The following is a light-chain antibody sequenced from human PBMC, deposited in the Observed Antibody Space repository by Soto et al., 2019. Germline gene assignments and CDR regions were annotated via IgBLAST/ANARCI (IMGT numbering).Light chain of an antibody. V-gene: IGLV2-18*02. Sequence: QSVLTQPPSVSGSPGQSVAISCTGTSSDVGSYNRVSWYQQPPGTAPKLMIYEVSNRPSGVPDRFSGSKSGNTASLTISGLQAEDEADYYCSSYTTSNTYVLGTGTKVTVL. CDR2: EVS. CDR1: SSDVGSYNR. J-gene: IGLJ1*01. CDR3: SSYTTSNTYV.